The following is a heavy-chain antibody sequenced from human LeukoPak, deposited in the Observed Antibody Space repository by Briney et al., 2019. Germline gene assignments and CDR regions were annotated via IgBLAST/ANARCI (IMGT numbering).Heavy chain of an antibody. CDR1: GGSISSGGYY. CDR2: IYYSGST. Sequence: PSETLSLTCTVSGGSISSGGYYWSWIRQHPGKSLEWIGYIYYSGSTYYNPSLKSRVTISVDTSKNQFSLKLSSVTAADTAVYYCARGDFWSGYYFDYWGQGTLVTVSS. D-gene: IGHD3-3*01. CDR3: ARGDFWSGYYFDY. J-gene: IGHJ4*02. V-gene: IGHV4-31*03.